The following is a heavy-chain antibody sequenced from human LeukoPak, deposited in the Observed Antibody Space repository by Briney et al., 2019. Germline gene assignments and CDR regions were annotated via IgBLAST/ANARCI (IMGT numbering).Heavy chain of an antibody. Sequence: SETLSLTCAVYGGSFSGYYWSWIRQPPGKGLEWIGEINHSGSTNYNPSLKSRVTISVDTSKNQLSLKLSSVTAADTAVYYCARGRGYSYGLAVYFDYWGQGTLVTVSS. CDR2: INHSGST. D-gene: IGHD5-18*01. V-gene: IGHV4-34*01. CDR3: ARGRGYSYGLAVYFDY. J-gene: IGHJ4*02. CDR1: GGSFSGYY.